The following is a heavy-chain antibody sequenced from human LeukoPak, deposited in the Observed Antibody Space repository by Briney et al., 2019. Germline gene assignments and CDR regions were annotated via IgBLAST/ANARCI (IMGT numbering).Heavy chain of an antibody. CDR1: GGSISSGGYY. D-gene: IGHD6-6*01. Sequence: SETLSLTCTVSGGSISSGGYYWSWIRQHPGKGLEWIGYIYYSGSTYYNPSLKSRVTISVDTSKNQFSLKLSSVTAADTAVYYCARGVTSIAARRSSYFDYWGQGTLVTVSS. J-gene: IGHJ4*02. V-gene: IGHV4-31*03. CDR3: ARGVTSIAARRSSYFDY. CDR2: IYYSGST.